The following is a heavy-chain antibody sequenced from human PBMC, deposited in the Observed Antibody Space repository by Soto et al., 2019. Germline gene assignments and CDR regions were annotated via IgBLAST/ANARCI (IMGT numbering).Heavy chain of an antibody. CDR3: ARKLIAAAGTPNWFDP. D-gene: IGHD6-13*01. CDR2: IYYSGST. Sequence: SETLSLTCTVSGGSISSSSYYWGWIRQPPGKGLEWIGSIYYSGSTYYNPSLKSRVTISVDTSKNQFFLKLSSVTAADTAVYYCARKLIAAAGTPNWFDPWGQGTLVTVSS. CDR1: GGSISSSSYY. V-gene: IGHV4-39*01. J-gene: IGHJ5*02.